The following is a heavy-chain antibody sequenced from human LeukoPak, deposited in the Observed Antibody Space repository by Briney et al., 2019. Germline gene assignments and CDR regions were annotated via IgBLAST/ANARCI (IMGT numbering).Heavy chain of an antibody. D-gene: IGHD3-22*01. CDR2: IYYSGST. CDR1: GGSISSYY. Sequence: SETLSLTCTVSGGSISSYYWSWIRQPPGKGLEWIGYIYYSGSTNYNPSLKSRVTISVDTSKNQFSLKLSSVTAADTAVYYCARGPYYYDSSGYYLGYWGQGTLVTVSS. CDR3: ARGPYYYDSSGYYLGY. V-gene: IGHV4-59*01. J-gene: IGHJ4*02.